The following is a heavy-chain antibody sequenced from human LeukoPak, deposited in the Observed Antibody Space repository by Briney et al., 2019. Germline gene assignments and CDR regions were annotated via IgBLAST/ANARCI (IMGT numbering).Heavy chain of an antibody. CDR3: ARGVEPLAANTLAY. D-gene: IGHD1-14*01. CDR1: GFTVITND. CDR2: LYSDGNT. Sequence: GGSLRLSCAASGFTVITNDMTWVRQAPGKGIEWVSVLYSDGNTKYADSVQGRFTISRDSSKNTLYLEMNSLSPDDTAVYYCARGVEPLAANTLAYWGQGTLVTVSS. V-gene: IGHV3-53*01. J-gene: IGHJ4*02.